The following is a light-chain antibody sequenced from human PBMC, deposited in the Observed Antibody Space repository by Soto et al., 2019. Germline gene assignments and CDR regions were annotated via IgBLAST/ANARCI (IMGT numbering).Light chain of an antibody. J-gene: IGKJ4*01. V-gene: IGKV1-39*01. CDR3: QQSYRTPLT. CDR1: QSISSY. CDR2: AAS. Sequence: DIPMTQSPSSLSASVGDRVTITCRASQSISSYLNWYQHKPGKAPKVLIYAASSLQSGVPSRFSGSGSETDFTLTISGLQPEDCATYYCQQSYRTPLTFGGGTKVEIK.